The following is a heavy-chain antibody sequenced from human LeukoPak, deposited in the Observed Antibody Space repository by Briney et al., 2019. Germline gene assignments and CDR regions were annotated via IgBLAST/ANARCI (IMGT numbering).Heavy chain of an antibody. V-gene: IGHV3-48*01. Sequence: QAGGSLRLSCEASEFTFSSYSMNWVRPAPGKGLEWASYISSSSSTIYYAESVKGRFTISRDNAKNSLYLQMNSLRVEDTAVYYCASTPQGYCTNGVCPDYWGQGTLVTVSS. D-gene: IGHD2-8*01. CDR3: ASTPQGYCTNGVCPDY. CDR1: EFTFSSYS. CDR2: ISSSSSTI. J-gene: IGHJ4*02.